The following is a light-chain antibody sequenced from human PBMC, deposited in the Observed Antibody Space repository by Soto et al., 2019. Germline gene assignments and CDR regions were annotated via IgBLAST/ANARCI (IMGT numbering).Light chain of an antibody. CDR3: QQYNNWPQT. J-gene: IGKJ1*01. CDR2: GPS. CDR1: QSVNRN. V-gene: IGKV3-15*01. Sequence: EIVMTQSPATLSVSPGERASLSCRASQSVNRNLAWYQQKPGQAPRLLIFGPSTRATGVPGRFSGSGSGTEFTLTISSLQSEDFAVYYCQQYNNWPQTFDQGTKVEIK.